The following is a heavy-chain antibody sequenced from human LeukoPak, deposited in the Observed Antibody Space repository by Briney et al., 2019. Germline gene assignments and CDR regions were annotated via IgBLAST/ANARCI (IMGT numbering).Heavy chain of an antibody. Sequence: GRSLRLSCAASGFTFSSYAMHWVRQAPGKGLEWVAVISYDGSNKYYADSVKGRFTISRDNSKNTLYLQVNSLRAEDTAVYYCASFRAAYYSAEYFQHWGQGTLVTVSS. V-gene: IGHV3-30-3*01. D-gene: IGHD2-15*01. CDR3: ASFRAAYYSAEYFQH. CDR1: GFTFSSYA. J-gene: IGHJ1*01. CDR2: ISYDGSNK.